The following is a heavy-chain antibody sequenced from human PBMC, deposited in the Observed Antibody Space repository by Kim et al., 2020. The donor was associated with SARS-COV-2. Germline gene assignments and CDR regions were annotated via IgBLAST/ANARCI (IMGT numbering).Heavy chain of an antibody. J-gene: IGHJ4*02. CDR3: ARVGYYDSSGYYDY. V-gene: IGHV1-69*13. D-gene: IGHD3-22*01. CDR2: IIPIFGTA. Sequence: SVKVSCKASGGTFSSYAISWVRQAPGQGLEWMGGIIPIFGTANYAQKFQGRVTITADESTSTAYMELSSLRSEDTAVYYCARVGYYDSSGYYDYWGQGTLVTVSS. CDR1: GGTFSSYA.